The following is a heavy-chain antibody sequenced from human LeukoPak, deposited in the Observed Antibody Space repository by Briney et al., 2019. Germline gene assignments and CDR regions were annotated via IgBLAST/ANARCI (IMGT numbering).Heavy chain of an antibody. V-gene: IGHV3-21*01. Sequence: PGGSLPVSHAVSGFTFLHYALSWVRQAPGKGLEWVSSISSSSSHIYYADSVKGRLTIDRDNAKNSLYLQMNSLRAEDTAVYYCARDFSYSSRWYYFDQWGRGTLVTVSS. D-gene: IGHD6-13*01. J-gene: IGHJ4*02. CDR3: ARDFSYSSRWYYFDQ. CDR2: ISSSSSHI. CDR1: GFTFLHYA.